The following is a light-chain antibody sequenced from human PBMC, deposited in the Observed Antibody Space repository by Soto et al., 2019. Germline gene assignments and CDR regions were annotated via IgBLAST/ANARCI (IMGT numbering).Light chain of an antibody. V-gene: IGLV2-14*01. CDR1: LSDDGVSEY. CDR2: GVS. J-gene: IGLJ1*01. CDR3: SSFTTTYFYV. Sequence: SAPTRPASLSEAPGHSITISCPGTLSDDGVSEYVSWYQLPAGTATKLLIYGVSHRPSGVSPRFSATRSAFTASLTISGLQPEDEADYYCSSFTTTYFYVFGPGTKVTVL.